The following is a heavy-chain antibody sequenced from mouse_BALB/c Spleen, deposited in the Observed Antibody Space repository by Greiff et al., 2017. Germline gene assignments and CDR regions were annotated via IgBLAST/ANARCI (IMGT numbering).Heavy chain of an antibody. CDR1: GFTFSSYT. Sequence: EVNLVESGGGLVQPGGSRKLSCAASGFTFSSYTMSWVRQTPEKRLEWVAYISNGGGSTYYPDTVKGRFTISRDNAKNTLYLQMSSLKSEDTAMYYCARHDIYDGYYDYWGQGTTLTVSS. CDR2: ISNGGGST. CDR3: ARHDIYDGYYDY. D-gene: IGHD2-3*01. J-gene: IGHJ2*01. V-gene: IGHV5-12-2*01.